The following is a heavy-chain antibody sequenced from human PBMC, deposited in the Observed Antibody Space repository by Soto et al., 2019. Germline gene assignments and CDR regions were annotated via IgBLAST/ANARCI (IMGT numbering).Heavy chain of an antibody. CDR2: LLPIFGTA. V-gene: IGHV1-69*01. CDR3: GGGGYDQAWAYYFDY. Sequence: QVQLVQSGAEVKKPGSSVKVSCKASGGTFSSYAISWVRQAPGQGLEWMGGLLPIFGTANYAQKFQGRVTITADESTSTAYMELSSLRSEDTAVYYCGGGGYDQAWAYYFDYWGQGTLVTVSS. CDR1: GGTFSSYA. J-gene: IGHJ4*02. D-gene: IGHD5-12*01.